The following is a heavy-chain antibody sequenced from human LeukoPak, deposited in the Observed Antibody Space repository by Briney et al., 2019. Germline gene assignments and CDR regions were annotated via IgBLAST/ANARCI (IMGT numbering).Heavy chain of an antibody. Sequence: PTETLSLTCAVSGDSISSGNWWSWVRQPPGKGLEWIGEIYHSGITNYHPSLKRRVTISVDKSKNQFSLKLTSVTAADTALYYCARGRSDILTAYYIWGQGTLVTVSS. J-gene: IGHJ4*02. V-gene: IGHV4-4*02. CDR3: ARGRSDILTAYYI. CDR1: GDSISSGNW. CDR2: IYHSGIT. D-gene: IGHD3-9*01.